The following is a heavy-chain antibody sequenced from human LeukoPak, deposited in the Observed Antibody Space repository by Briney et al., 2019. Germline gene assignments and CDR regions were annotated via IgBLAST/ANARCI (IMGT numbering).Heavy chain of an antibody. V-gene: IGHV4-4*07. CDR1: GGSISSYY. J-gene: IGHJ4*02. D-gene: IGHD3-3*01. CDR2: IYSSGTT. Sequence: PSETLSFTCTVSGGSISSYYWSWIRQPAGKGLEWIGRIYSSGTTNYNPSLKSRVAMSVDTSKNQFSLKLSSVTAADTAVYYCARTYYDFWSGGFDHWGQGTLVTVSP. CDR3: ARTYYDFWSGGFDH.